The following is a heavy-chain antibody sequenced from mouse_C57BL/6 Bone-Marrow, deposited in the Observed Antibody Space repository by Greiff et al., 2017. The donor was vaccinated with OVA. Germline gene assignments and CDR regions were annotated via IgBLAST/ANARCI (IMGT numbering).Heavy chain of an antibody. CDR3: ASNYNTGFAY. D-gene: IGHD2-1*01. V-gene: IGHV1-52*01. Sequence: QVQLQQPGAELVRPGSSVKLSCKASGYNFTSYWMHWVKQRPIQGLEWIGNIDPSDSETHYNQKFKDKATLTVDKSSRTAYMQLSSLTSEDSAVYYCASNYNTGFAYWGQGTLVTVSA. J-gene: IGHJ3*01. CDR1: GYNFTSYW. CDR2: IDPSDSET.